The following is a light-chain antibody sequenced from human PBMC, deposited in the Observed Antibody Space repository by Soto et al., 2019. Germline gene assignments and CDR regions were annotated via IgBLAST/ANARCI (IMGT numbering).Light chain of an antibody. CDR2: SAS. V-gene: IGKV1-27*01. CDR1: QGISTY. J-gene: IGKJ1*01. CDR3: QKYDSAPET. Sequence: DIQRTQSPSSLSASVGDRVTITCRASQGISTYLAWYQQKPGKVPKVLIYSASTLQSGVPSRFRGSGSGTDFTLTISSLQPEDVATYYCQKYDSAPETFGQGTKVDIK.